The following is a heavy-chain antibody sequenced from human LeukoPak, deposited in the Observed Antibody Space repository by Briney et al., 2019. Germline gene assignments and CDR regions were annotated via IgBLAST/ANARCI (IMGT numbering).Heavy chain of an antibody. D-gene: IGHD1-26*01. CDR2: IRYDGSNK. CDR3: AKDGSAEPWNWFDP. CDR1: GFTFSSYG. J-gene: IGHJ5*02. V-gene: IGHV3-30*02. Sequence: PGGSLRLSCAASGFTFSSYGMHWVRQAPGKGLEWVAFIRYDGSNKYYADSVKGRFTISGDNSKNTLYLQMNSLRAEDTAVYYCAKDGSAEPWNWFDPWGQGTLVTVSS.